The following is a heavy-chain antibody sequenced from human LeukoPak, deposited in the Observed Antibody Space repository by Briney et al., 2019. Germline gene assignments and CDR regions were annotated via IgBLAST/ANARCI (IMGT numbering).Heavy chain of an antibody. Sequence: SETLSLTCTVSGVSISSNIYYWGWVRQPPGKGPEWIASLSYTGTTYYSPSLQRRATISVDTSKNQFSLKLSSVTAADTAVYYCARGVLTGYPFLSLFDYWGQGTLVTVSS. CDR1: GVSISSNIYY. J-gene: IGHJ4*02. CDR2: LSYTGTT. V-gene: IGHV4-39*07. D-gene: IGHD3-9*01. CDR3: ARGVLTGYPFLSLFDY.